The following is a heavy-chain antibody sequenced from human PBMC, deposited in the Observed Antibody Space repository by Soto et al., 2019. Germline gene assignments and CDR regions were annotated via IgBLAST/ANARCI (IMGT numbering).Heavy chain of an antibody. CDR3: ARGLFYYDSSGYLGY. CDR2: ISPDGSEE. J-gene: IGHJ4*02. Sequence: GGSLRLSCAASGFTFSGYWMTWVRQAPGKGLEGVANISPDGSEEYYVDSVKGRFTISRDNAKNSVYLQMNSLRGEDTAVYYCARGLFYYDSSGYLGYWGQGTLVTVSS. D-gene: IGHD3-22*01. CDR1: GFTFSGYW. V-gene: IGHV3-7*02.